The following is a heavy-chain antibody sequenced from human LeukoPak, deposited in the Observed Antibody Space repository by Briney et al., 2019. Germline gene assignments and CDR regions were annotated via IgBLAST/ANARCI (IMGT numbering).Heavy chain of an antibody. J-gene: IGHJ4*01. CDR3: ARGVLY. CDR2: VHHSGIT. Sequence: SETLSLTCSVSGSSVSSGTYYWSWIRQPPGKGLEWIGNVHHSGITNYNSSLKSRVFISLDTSKNQFSLKLSSVTAADTALYYCARGVLYWGQGTLVTVSS. D-gene: IGHD2-8*01. V-gene: IGHV4-61*01. CDR1: GSSVSSGTYY.